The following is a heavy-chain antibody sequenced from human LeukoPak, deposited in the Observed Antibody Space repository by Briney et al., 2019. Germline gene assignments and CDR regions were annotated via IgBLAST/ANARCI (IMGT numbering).Heavy chain of an antibody. V-gene: IGHV1-2*02. J-gene: IGHJ5*02. CDR1: VYTFTDYF. D-gene: IGHD3-10*01. CDR2: INPNSGCT. Sequence: ASVTVSFKASVYTFTDYFMHWVRQPPRQGLEGVGWINPNSGCTNHAQKFQVRVTMTRHTSISEADMDLSKLRSDDTAVYYCVRGLEWWVRGVIIKNNWFDPWGQGTLVSVPS. CDR3: VRGLEWWVRGVIIKNNWFDP.